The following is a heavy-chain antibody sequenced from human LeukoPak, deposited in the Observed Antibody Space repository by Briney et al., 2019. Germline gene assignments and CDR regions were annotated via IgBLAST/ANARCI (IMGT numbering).Heavy chain of an antibody. V-gene: IGHV3-11*06. CDR1: GFTFRDYY. D-gene: IGHD3-3*02. CDR3: ARDSQHLNFDH. Sequence: PGGSLRLSCAASGFTFRDYYMSWIRQAPGKGLEWVSYISSRSDYTNYADSVKGRFTISRDNAKNSLYLQMNSLRAEDTAVYYCARDSQHLNFDHWGQGTLVTVSS. J-gene: IGHJ4*02. CDR2: ISSRSDYT.